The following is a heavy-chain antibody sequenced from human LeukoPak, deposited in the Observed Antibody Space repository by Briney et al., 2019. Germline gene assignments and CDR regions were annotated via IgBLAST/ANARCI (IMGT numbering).Heavy chain of an antibody. J-gene: IGHJ4*02. CDR1: GFTFSSYW. Sequence: QPGGSLRLSCAASGFTFSSYWMHWVRQAPGKGLVWVSRINSDGSSTSYADSVKGRFTISRDNAKNTLYLQMNSLRAEDTAVYYCARVMDYEGYFAYWGQGTLVTVSP. V-gene: IGHV3-74*01. D-gene: IGHD3-22*01. CDR2: INSDGSST. CDR3: ARVMDYEGYFAY.